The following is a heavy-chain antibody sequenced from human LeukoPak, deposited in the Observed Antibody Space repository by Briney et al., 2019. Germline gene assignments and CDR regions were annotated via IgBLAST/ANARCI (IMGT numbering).Heavy chain of an antibody. CDR2: IYYSGST. Sequence: SETLSLTCTVSGDSISSGPYYWGWIRQPPGKGLEWIGSIYYSGSTYYNPSLKSRVTISVDTSKNQFSLKLSSVTAADTAVYYCARDMDAFDIWGQGTMVTVSS. V-gene: IGHV4-39*07. CDR3: ARDMDAFDI. CDR1: GDSISSGPYY. J-gene: IGHJ3*02.